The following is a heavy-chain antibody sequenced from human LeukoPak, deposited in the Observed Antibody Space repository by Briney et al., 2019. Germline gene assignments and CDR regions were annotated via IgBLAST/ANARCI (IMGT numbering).Heavy chain of an antibody. CDR1: GFTFSSYS. J-gene: IGHJ4*02. CDR3: ARGSLVGATPRFDY. Sequence: PGGSLRLSCAASGFTFSSYSMNWVRQAPGKGLEWVSFISSSSSYIYYADSVKGRFTISRDNAKNSLYLQVNSLRAEDTAVYYCARGSLVGATPRFDYWGQGTLVTVSS. V-gene: IGHV3-21*01. CDR2: ISSSSSYI. D-gene: IGHD1-26*01.